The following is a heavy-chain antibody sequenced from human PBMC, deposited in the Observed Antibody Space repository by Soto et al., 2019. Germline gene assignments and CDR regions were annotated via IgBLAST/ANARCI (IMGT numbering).Heavy chain of an antibody. V-gene: IGHV1-18*01. CDR3: ARAVVVSAPYYYMDV. D-gene: IGHD2-15*01. CDR1: GYPFSSYG. CDR2: ISGFNGNT. J-gene: IGHJ6*03. Sequence: GASVKVSCKASGYPFSSYGVSWVRQAPGQGLEWMGWISGFNGNTNYAQKLQGRVTMTTDTSTSTAYMELSSLRSDDTAVYYCARAVVVSAPYYYMDVWGTGTTVTVSS.